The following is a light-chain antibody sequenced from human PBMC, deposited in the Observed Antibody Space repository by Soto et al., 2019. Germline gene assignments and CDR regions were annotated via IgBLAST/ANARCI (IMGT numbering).Light chain of an antibody. J-gene: IGLJ2*01. CDR2: EVS. CDR1: SSDVGGYNY. Sequence: QSALTQPASVSGSPGQSITISCTGTSSDVGGYNYVSWYQQHPGKAPKLMIFEVSNRPSGVSNRFSGSESGNTASLTISGLQTKDEADYYCSSYTSSSTLGVFGGGTKLTVL. CDR3: SSYTSSSTLGV. V-gene: IGLV2-14*01.